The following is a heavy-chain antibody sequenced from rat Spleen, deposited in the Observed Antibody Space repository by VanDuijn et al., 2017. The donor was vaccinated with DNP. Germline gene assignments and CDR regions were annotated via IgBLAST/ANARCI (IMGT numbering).Heavy chain of an antibody. Sequence: QVQLKESGPGMVQPSQTLSLTCPVSGFSLPDYSVHWVRQPPGKVREWIAALSSGGVTFYNSALKSRLSISRDPSKSQVFLRMRRLSTQDTALYYCTTFVQYLAWDAWGDGTSGTVSS. CDR3: TTFVQYLAWDA. CDR2: LSSGGVT. V-gene: IGHV2-19*01. D-gene: IGHD2-7*01. CDR1: GFSLPDYS. J-gene: IGHJ4*01.